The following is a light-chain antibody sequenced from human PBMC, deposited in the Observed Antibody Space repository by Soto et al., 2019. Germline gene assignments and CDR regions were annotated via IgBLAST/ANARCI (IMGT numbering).Light chain of an antibody. Sequence: DIRMNQSPPSLWASVGDRVTTTWRASQSISSFLNWYQQKAGKAPKLLIYAASSLQSGVPSRFSGSGSGTDFTLTISFLQPEDFASYDWQQSYSTPPTFGQGTKVDIK. CDR2: AAS. CDR3: QQSYSTPPT. V-gene: IGKV1-39*01. CDR1: QSISSF. J-gene: IGKJ1*01.